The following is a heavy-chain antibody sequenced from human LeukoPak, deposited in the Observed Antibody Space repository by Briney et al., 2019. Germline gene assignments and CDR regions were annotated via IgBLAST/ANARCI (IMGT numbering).Heavy chain of an antibody. CDR2: INHSGST. J-gene: IGHJ4*02. CDR3: ARKGAKESSSWASYFDY. CDR1: GGSFSGYY. Sequence: SETLSLTCAVYGGSFSGYYWSWIRQPPGKGLEWIEEINHSGSTNYNPSLKSRVTISVDTSKNQFSLKLSSVTAADTAVYYCARKGAKESSSWASYFDYWGQGTLVTVSS. V-gene: IGHV4-34*01. D-gene: IGHD6-6*01.